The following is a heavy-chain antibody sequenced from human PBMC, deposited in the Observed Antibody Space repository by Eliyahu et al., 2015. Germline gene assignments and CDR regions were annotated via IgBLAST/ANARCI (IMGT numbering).Heavy chain of an antibody. J-gene: IGHJ4*02. V-gene: IGHV3-9*01. CDR1: GFPFXDYA. CDR2: ISWNSGSI. D-gene: IGHD1-26*01. CDR3: AKDISVEWEGIYYFDY. Sequence: EVQLVESGGGLVQPGRSLRLSCXAXGFPFXDYAMHWVRQAPGKGLEWVXGISWNSGSIGYADSXKGRFTISRDNAKNSLYLQMNSLRAEDTALYYCAKDISVEWEGIYYFDYWGQGTLVTVSS.